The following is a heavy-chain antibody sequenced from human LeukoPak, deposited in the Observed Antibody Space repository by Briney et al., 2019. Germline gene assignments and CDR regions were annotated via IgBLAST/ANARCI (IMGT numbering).Heavy chain of an antibody. V-gene: IGHV5-51*01. J-gene: IGHJ6*03. CDR2: IYPGDSDT. CDR3: ARLYYGSGSYSWYYYYYMDV. D-gene: IGHD3-10*01. Sequence: KPGESLTISXKGSGYTFTSYWIGWVRQMPGKGLEWMGIIYPGDSDTRYSPSFQGQVTISADKSISTAYLQWSSLKASDTALYYCARLYYGSGSYSWYYYYYMDVWGKGTTVTVSS. CDR1: GYTFTSYW.